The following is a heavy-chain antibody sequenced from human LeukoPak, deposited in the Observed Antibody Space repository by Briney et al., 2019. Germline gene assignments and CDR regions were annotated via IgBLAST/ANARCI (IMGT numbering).Heavy chain of an antibody. V-gene: IGHV3-21*01. CDR3: ARDRGYSGYDPTYYFDY. J-gene: IGHJ4*02. CDR2: ISSGSSYI. CDR1: GFTFSSYS. Sequence: KPGGSLRLSCAASGFTFSSYSMNWVRQAPGKGLEWVSSISSGSSYIYYADSVKGRFTISRDNAKNSLYLQMNSLRAEDTAVYYCARDRGYSGYDPTYYFDYWGQGTLVTVSS. D-gene: IGHD5-12*01.